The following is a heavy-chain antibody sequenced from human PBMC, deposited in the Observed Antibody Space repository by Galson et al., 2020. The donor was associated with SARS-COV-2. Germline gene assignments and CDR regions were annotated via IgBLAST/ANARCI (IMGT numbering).Heavy chain of an antibody. Sequence: GESLKISCAASGFTFSSYAMSWVRQAPGKGLEWVSAISGSGGSTYYADSVKGRFTISRDNSKNTLYLQMNSLRAEDTAVYYCAKVLLWFGELLYSHYYYGMDVWGQGTTVTVSS. D-gene: IGHD3-10*01. CDR1: GFTFSSYA. CDR2: ISGSGGST. J-gene: IGHJ6*02. V-gene: IGHV3-23*01. CDR3: AKVLLWFGELLYSHYYYGMDV.